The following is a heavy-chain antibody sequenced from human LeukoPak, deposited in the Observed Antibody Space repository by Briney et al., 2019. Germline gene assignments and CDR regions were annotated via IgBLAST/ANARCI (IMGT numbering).Heavy chain of an antibody. CDR3: AKVELDYGSGSQIDC. V-gene: IGHV3-30*18. D-gene: IGHD3-10*01. CDR2: ISYDGSNK. CDR1: GFSFSSYG. J-gene: IGHJ4*02. Sequence: PGRTLRLSCAASGFSFSSYGMHWVRQAPGAGLERVAVISYDGSNKYYADSANGRFAISRDNSKNTLYLQMNSLRAEDTAVYYCAKVELDYGSGSQIDCWGQGTLVTVSS.